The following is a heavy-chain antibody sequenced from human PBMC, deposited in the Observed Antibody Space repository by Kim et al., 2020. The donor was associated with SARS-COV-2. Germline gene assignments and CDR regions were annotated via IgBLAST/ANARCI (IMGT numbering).Heavy chain of an antibody. J-gene: IGHJ3*02. D-gene: IGHD3-10*01. Sequence: GGSLRLSCAASGFTFSSYEMNWVRQAPGKGLEWVSYISSSGSTIYYADSVKGRFTISRDNAKNSLYLQMNSLRAEDTAVYYCARGGVLWFGELSAFDIWGQGTMVTVSS. CDR3: ARGGVLWFGELSAFDI. CDR2: ISSSGSTI. CDR1: GFTFSSYE. V-gene: IGHV3-48*03.